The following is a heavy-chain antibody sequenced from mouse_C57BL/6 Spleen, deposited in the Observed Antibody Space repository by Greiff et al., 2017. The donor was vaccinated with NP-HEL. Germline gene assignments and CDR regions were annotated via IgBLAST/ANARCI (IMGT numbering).Heavy chain of an antibody. CDR3: ARRAFYGFDY. D-gene: IGHD1-1*01. CDR1: GFTFSDYG. V-gene: IGHV5-17*01. Sequence: EVQLVESGGGLVKPGGSLKLSCVASGFTFSDYGMHWVRQAPEKGLEWVAYISSGSSTIYYADTVKGRFTISRDNAKNTLFLQMTSLRSEDTAMYYCARRAFYGFDYWGQGTTLTVSS. J-gene: IGHJ2*01. CDR2: ISSGSSTI.